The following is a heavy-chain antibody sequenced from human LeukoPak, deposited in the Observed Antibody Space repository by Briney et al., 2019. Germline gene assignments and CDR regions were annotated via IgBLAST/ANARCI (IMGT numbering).Heavy chain of an antibody. CDR2: IYYSGST. V-gene: IGHV4-59*01. CDR3: ARSGRGSSAGFDY. J-gene: IGHJ4*02. D-gene: IGHD3-10*01. Sequence: SETLSLTCTVSGGSISSYYWSWIRQPPGKGLEWIGYIYYSGSTNYTPSLKSRITISVDTSRNQFSLKLNSVAAADTAVYYCARSGRGSSAGFDYWGQGTLVTVSS. CDR1: GGSISSYY.